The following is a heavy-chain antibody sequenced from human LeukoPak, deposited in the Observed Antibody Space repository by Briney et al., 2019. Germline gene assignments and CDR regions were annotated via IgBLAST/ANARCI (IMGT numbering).Heavy chain of an antibody. CDR1: GGSIGSSNYY. V-gene: IGHV4-39*01. CDR3: ATLPGSPTDY. J-gene: IGHJ4*02. Sequence: SETLSLTCTVPGGSIGSSNYYWAWIRQPPGKGLEWIGTIYYNEATQYNPSLKSRVTISVDTSKNQFSLKLTSVTAADTAVYYCATLPGSPTDYWGQGTLVTVSS. D-gene: IGHD1-26*01. CDR2: IYYNEAT.